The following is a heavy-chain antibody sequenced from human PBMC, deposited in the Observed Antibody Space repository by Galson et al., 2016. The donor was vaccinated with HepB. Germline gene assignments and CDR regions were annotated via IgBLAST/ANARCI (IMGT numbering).Heavy chain of an antibody. CDR2: ITSYIVNI. J-gene: IGHJ6*02. D-gene: IGHD3-22*01. V-gene: IGHV1-18*04. Sequence: SVKVSCKASGYTFSSYGISWVRQAPGQGLEWMGWITSYIVNINDAQKLQGRVTMTTDKSTTTAYMELRSLRSDDTAVYYCARVPYYNDGRGYSYHYYGMDVWGQGTTVTVSS. CDR3: ARVPYYNDGRGYSYHYYGMDV. CDR1: GYTFSSYG.